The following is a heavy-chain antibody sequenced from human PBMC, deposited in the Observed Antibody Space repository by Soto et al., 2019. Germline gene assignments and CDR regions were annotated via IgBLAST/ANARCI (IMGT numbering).Heavy chain of an antibody. V-gene: IGHV4-31*03. CDR1: GDSVSSNGYY. CDR3: ARKNPSYYYYAMDL. J-gene: IGHJ6*02. Sequence: LSLTCTVSGDSVSSNGYYWSWIRQHPGKGLEWIGYISYSGTTYYNLSLRSRLTISVDTSRNHFSLKLSSVTAADTAVYYCARKNPSYYYYAMDLWGPGTTVTVSS. CDR2: ISYSGTT.